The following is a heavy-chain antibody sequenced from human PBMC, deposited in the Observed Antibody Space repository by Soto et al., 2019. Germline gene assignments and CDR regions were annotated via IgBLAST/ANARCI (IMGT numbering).Heavy chain of an antibody. CDR1: GYSFSTHA. V-gene: IGHV1-3*01. J-gene: IGHJ6*02. Sequence: ASVKVSCKASGYSFSTHAMYWVRQAPGQGLEWMGWINGGNGNTKYSQKFRDRVTTTRDTSASTGYMELSSLRSEDTAVYYCARGKGMEENYYYYGMDVWGQGTTVTVSS. CDR3: ARGKGMEENYYYYGMDV. CDR2: INGGNGNT. D-gene: IGHD1-1*01.